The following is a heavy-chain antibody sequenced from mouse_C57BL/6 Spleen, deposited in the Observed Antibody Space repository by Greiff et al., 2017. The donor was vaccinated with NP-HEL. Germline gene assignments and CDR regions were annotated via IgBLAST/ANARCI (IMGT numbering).Heavy chain of an antibody. V-gene: IGHV1-55*01. CDR1: GYTFTSYW. Sequence: QVQLQQSGAELVKPGASVKMSCNASGYTFTSYWITWVKQRPGQGLEWIGDIYPGSGSTNYNEKFKSKATLTVDTSSSTAYMQLSSLTSEDSAVYYCARGNYSNWFAYWGQGTLVTVSA. CDR2: IYPGSGST. J-gene: IGHJ3*01. D-gene: IGHD2-5*01. CDR3: ARGNYSNWFAY.